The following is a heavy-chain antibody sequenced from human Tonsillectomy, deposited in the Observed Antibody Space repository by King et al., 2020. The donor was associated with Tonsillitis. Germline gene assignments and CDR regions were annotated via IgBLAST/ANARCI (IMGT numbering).Heavy chain of an antibody. D-gene: IGHD6-6*01. CDR1: GFMFSDYY. J-gene: IGHJ6*03. CDR3: ARTVAARSHYYYMDV. Sequence: VQLVESGGGLVKPGGSLRLSCAASGFMFSDYYMSWIRQAPGKVLEWISYISGISSYTNSADSGKGRFTISRDNGKKSLYLQMNSLRVEDTAVYYCARTVAARSHYYYMDVWGKGTTVTVSS. CDR2: ISGISSYT. V-gene: IGHV3-11*05.